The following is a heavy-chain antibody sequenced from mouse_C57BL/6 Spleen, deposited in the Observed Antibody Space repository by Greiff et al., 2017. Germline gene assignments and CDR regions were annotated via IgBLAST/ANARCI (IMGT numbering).Heavy chain of an antibody. CDR2: IDPSDSYT. J-gene: IGHJ4*01. CDR1: GYTFTSYW. V-gene: IGHV1-59*01. Sequence: QVQLQQSGAELVRPGTSVKLSCKASGYTFTSYWMHWVKQRPGQGLEWIGVIDPSDSYTNYNQKFKGKATLTVDTSSSTAYMQLSSLTSEDSAVYYCANRRRNYAMDYWGQGTSVTVSS. D-gene: IGHD2-14*01. CDR3: ANRRRNYAMDY.